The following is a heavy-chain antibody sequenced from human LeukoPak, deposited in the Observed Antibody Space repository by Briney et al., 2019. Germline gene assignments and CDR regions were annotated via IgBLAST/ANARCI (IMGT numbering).Heavy chain of an antibody. CDR3: AKSVGSWDYGYFDY. CDR2: ISGSGGST. J-gene: IGHJ4*02. CDR1: GFTFSSYA. V-gene: IGHV3-23*01. D-gene: IGHD4/OR15-4a*01. Sequence: SGVSLRLSCAASGFTFSSYAMSWVRQAPGKGLEWVSAISGSGGSTYYADSVKGRFTISRDNSKNTLYLQMNSLRAEDTAVYYCAKSVGSWDYGYFDYWGQGTLVTVSS.